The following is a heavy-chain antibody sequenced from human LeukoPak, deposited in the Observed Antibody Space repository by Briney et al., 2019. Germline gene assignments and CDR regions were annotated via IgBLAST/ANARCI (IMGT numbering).Heavy chain of an antibody. Sequence: GGSLRLSCAASGFTFDDYAMHWVRQAPGKGLEWVSGISWNSGSIGYADSVKGRFTISRDNAKNSLYLQMNSLRAEDTALYYCAKAGGTMVRGVRSWFDPWGQGTLVTVSS. J-gene: IGHJ5*02. CDR3: AKAGGTMVRGVRSWFDP. CDR2: ISWNSGSI. CDR1: GFTFDDYA. V-gene: IGHV3-9*01. D-gene: IGHD3-10*01.